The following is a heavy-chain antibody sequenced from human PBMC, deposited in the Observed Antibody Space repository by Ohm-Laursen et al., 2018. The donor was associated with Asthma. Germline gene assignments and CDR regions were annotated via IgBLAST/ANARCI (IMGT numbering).Heavy chain of an antibody. D-gene: IGHD6-19*01. J-gene: IGHJ6*02. CDR1: GFTFSSYA. CDR2: ISYDGSNK. Sequence: RSLRLSCSASGFTFSSYAMHWVRQAPGKGLEWVAVISYDGSNKYYADSVKGRFTISRDNSKNTLYLQMNSLRAEDTAVYYCARDRAGTGLYGMDVWGQGTTVTVSS. V-gene: IGHV3-30-3*01. CDR3: ARDRAGTGLYGMDV.